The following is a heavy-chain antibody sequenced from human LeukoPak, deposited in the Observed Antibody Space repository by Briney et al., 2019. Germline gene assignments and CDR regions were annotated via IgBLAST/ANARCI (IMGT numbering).Heavy chain of an antibody. CDR2: MSRYGDGT. V-gene: IGHV3-64*01. J-gene: IGHJ5*01. CDR1: GFTFSSYA. CDR3: ARVAPAGNFDS. D-gene: IGHD6-13*01. Sequence: PGGSLRLSCAASGFTFSSYAMHCVRQFPGKGLEFVSAMSRYGDGTYYANSVKGRFTISRHNSKSTLSLQMGSLRVEDMAVYYCARVAPAGNFDSWGQGTLVTASS.